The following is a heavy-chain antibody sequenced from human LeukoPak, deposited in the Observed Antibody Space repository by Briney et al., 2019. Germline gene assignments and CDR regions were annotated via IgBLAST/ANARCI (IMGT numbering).Heavy chain of an antibody. CDR1: GGSITNTNY. CDR2: VNLQGST. V-gene: IGHV4-4*02. J-gene: IGHJ5*02. D-gene: IGHD2-15*01. CDR3: ARHWSHSVAQFGRSYWFDP. Sequence: PSGTLSLTCGVSGGSITNTNYWTWVRQPPGKGLEWIGEVNLQGSTNYNPSLMGRVAISVDTSENHISLQLTSVTAADTAVYYCARHWSHSVAQFGRSYWFDPWGQGTLVTVSS.